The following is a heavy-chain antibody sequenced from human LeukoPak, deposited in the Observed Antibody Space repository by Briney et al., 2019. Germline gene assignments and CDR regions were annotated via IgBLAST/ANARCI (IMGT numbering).Heavy chain of an antibody. CDR1: GFTFSNYS. V-gene: IGHV3-48*01. J-gene: IGHJ4*02. CDR2: FSSSSSTI. Sequence: PGGSLRFSCGASGFTFSNYSRKWVRQAPGRVEGWGSYFSSSSSTIYYADSVTGRFTISRDNAKHSLYLQMNSLSAEDTAVYYCARGRYYYGSGSYYNEEFDYWGQGTLVTVSS. CDR3: ARGRYYYGSGSYYNEEFDY. D-gene: IGHD3-10*01.